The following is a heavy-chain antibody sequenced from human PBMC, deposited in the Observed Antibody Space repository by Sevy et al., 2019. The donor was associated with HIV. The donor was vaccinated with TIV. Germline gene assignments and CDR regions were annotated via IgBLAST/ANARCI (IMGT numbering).Heavy chain of an antibody. CDR2: ISGSGGST. V-gene: IGHV3-23*01. CDR1: GFTFSSYA. Sequence: GGSLRLSCAASGFTFSSYAMSWVRQAPGKGLEWVSAISGSGGSTYYADSVKGRFTISRDNSKNTLYLQMNSLRAEDTAVYYCAKDGSCSSTSCYEVLEVMDAFDIWGQGTMVTVSS. J-gene: IGHJ3*02. CDR3: AKDGSCSSTSCYEVLEVMDAFDI. D-gene: IGHD2-2*01.